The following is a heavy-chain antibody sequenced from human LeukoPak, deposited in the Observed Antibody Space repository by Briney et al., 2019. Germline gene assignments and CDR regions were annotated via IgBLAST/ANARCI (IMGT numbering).Heavy chain of an antibody. CDR1: GYSFMEHH. D-gene: IGHD3-10*01. Sequence: ASVSVSYKALGYSFMEHHVIWVRQAPRQGLEGMGWIHPGTGDTKFGQNFQGRLTMTWDTSINTAYMDLIELTSDDTAVYYCSSHYGPGPVWGQGTLVTASS. V-gene: IGHV1-2*02. CDR3: SSHYGPGPV. J-gene: IGHJ4*02. CDR2: IHPGTGDT.